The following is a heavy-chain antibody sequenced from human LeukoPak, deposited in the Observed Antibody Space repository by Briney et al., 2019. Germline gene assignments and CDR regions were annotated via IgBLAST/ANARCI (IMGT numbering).Heavy chain of an antibody. J-gene: IGHJ6*02. D-gene: IGHD6-19*01. CDR2: IYTSGST. V-gene: IGHV4-4*07. CDR3: ARGLAVAGGYYYYGMDV. Sequence: SETLSLTCTVSGGSISGYYWSWIRQPAGKGLEWIGRIYTSGSTNYNPSLKSRVTMSVDTSKNQFSLKLGSVTAADTAVYYCARGLAVAGGYYYYGMDVWGQGTTVTVSS. CDR1: GGSISGYY.